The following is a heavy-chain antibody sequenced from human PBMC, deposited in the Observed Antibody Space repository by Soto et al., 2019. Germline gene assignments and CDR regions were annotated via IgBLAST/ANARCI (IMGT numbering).Heavy chain of an antibody. CDR1: CFTPTTTP. D-gene: IGHD3-9*01. CDR3: ATSFRYFDN. V-gene: IGHV3-23*01. CDR2: ISGTASRT. J-gene: IGHJ4*02. Sequence: GGSLRLSCACSCFTPTTTPLSWVRQAPGKGLEWLTSISGTASRTYYVDSVKGRFFISRDNSKNTVTLQMNNLTVDDTAVYYCATSFRYFDNWGQGTRVTVSS.